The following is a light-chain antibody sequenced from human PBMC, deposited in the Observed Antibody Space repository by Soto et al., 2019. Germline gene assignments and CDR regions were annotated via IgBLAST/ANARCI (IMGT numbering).Light chain of an antibody. Sequence: QSALTQPASVSGSPGQSITISCTGTSSDVGAYTFVSWYQQHPDKVPKLMIFDVSSRPSGVSDRFSGSKSGNTASLNISGLQPEDEADYYCSSYTSSSTHVFGSGTKLTVL. V-gene: IGLV2-14*03. CDR3: SSYTSSSTHV. J-gene: IGLJ1*01. CDR1: SSDVGAYTF. CDR2: DVS.